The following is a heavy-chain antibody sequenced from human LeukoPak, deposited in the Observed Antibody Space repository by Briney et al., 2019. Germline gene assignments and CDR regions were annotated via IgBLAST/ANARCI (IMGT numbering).Heavy chain of an antibody. CDR1: GDSFSSNSAA. CDR2: TNYRSKWDN. D-gene: IGHD1-26*01. J-gene: IGHJ4*02. V-gene: IGHV6-1*01. Sequence: SQTLSLTCAISGDSFSSNSAAWNWIRQSPSRGLEWLGRTNYRSKWDNDYAVSVKSRITINPDTSKNQFSLQLNSVTAEDTAVYYCARGGTYLFDYWGQGTLVTVSS. CDR3: ARGGTYLFDY.